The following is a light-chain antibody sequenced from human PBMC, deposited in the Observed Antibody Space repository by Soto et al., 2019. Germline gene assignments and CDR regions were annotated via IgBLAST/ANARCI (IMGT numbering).Light chain of an antibody. CDR3: QQYFRSLVE. CDR2: ATS. CDR1: QSVSARF. Sequence: ELVLTQSPDTLSLSPGERATLSCRASQSVSARFLAWYQHRPGQSPRLLISATSTRAPGIPDRFSGSGSGKDFTLTISSLEPEDVAVYYCQQYFRSLVEFGQGTKVEIK. V-gene: IGKV3-20*01. J-gene: IGKJ1*01.